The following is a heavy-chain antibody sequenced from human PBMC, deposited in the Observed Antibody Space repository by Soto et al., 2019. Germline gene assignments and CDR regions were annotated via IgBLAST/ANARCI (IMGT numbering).Heavy chain of an antibody. V-gene: IGHV3-23*01. CDR1: GFTFSSYA. Sequence: GGSLRLSCAASGFTFSSYAMKWVRQAPGKGLEWVSLIGESGTPTYYADSVKGRFTISRDNSGNTLFLEMYSLRAEDTAVYYCARYIPGVRYYGMDVWGQGTTVSVCS. D-gene: IGHD2-2*01. CDR3: ARYIPGVRYYGMDV. J-gene: IGHJ6*02. CDR2: IGESGTPT.